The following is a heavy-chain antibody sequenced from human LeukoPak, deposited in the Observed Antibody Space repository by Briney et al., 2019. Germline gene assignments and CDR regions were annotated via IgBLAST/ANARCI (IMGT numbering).Heavy chain of an antibody. CDR1: GYTLTELS. J-gene: IGHJ4*02. Sequence: GASVNVSCKVSGYTLTELSMHWVRQAPGKGLEWMGGFDPEDGETIYAQKFQGRVTMTEDTSTDTAYMELSSLRSEDTAVYYCATGEDQIQLWASFDYWGQGTLVTVSS. CDR3: ATGEDQIQLWASFDY. D-gene: IGHD5-18*01. CDR2: FDPEDGET. V-gene: IGHV1-24*01.